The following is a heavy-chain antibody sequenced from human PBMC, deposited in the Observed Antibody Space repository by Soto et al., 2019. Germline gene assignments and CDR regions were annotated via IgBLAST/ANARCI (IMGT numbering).Heavy chain of an antibody. CDR2: IYTSGST. CDR3: ARDLGGIYYDSSGTFDY. CDR1: VGSISSYY. D-gene: IGHD3-22*01. V-gene: IGHV4-4*07. Sequence: SETLSLTCTVSVGSISSYYWSWIRQPAGKGLEWIGRIYTSGSTNYNPSLKSRVTMSVDTSKNQFSLKLSSVTAADTAVYYCARDLGGIYYDSSGTFDYWGQGTLVTVSS. J-gene: IGHJ4*02.